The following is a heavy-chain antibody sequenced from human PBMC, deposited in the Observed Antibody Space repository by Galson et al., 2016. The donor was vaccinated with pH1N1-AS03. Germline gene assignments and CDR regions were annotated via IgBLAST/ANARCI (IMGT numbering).Heavy chain of an antibody. CDR3: ARSDYGYYVDY. J-gene: IGHJ4*02. D-gene: IGHD4-17*01. Sequence: SVKVSCKASGYTFTSYAMHWVRQAPGQGLEWMGWINAGNGDTKYSQKFQVKVAITRDTSASMAYMGLSNRRYEVTAVFYCARSDYGYYVDYWGQGTLVTVSS. CDR2: INAGNGDT. CDR1: GYTFTSYA. V-gene: IGHV1-3*01.